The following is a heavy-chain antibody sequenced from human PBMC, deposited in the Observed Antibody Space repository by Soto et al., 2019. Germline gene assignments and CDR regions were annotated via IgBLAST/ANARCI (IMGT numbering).Heavy chain of an antibody. CDR3: ASQYDYIWGSYRPLDY. J-gene: IGHJ4*02. D-gene: IGHD3-16*02. Sequence: GGSLRLSCAASGFTFSSYWMHWVRQAPGKGLVWVSRINSDRSSVSYADSVKGRFTISRDNAKNTLYLQMNSLRAEDTAVYYCASQYDYIWGSYRPLDYWGQGTLVTLSS. V-gene: IGHV3-74*01. CDR1: GFTFSSYW. CDR2: INSDRSSV.